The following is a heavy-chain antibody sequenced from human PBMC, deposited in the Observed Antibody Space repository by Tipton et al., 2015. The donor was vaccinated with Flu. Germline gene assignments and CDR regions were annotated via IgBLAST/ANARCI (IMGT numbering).Heavy chain of an antibody. Sequence: SLRLSCAASTFTFSNYWMSWARQAPGKGLEWVANIKQDGSEKYYADSVKGRFTIARDNAKSSLYLQMNSLRVEDTAVYYCARGYHNVETGVWGQGTLVTVSS. J-gene: IGHJ4*02. CDR3: ARGYHNVETGV. CDR2: IKQDGSEK. D-gene: IGHD5-18*01. CDR1: TFTFSNYW. V-gene: IGHV3-7*04.